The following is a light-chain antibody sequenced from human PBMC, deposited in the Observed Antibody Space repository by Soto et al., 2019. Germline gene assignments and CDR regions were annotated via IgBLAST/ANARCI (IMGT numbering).Light chain of an antibody. CDR1: QSVSSN. CDR3: QQYRDSRT. V-gene: IGKV3-15*01. J-gene: IGKJ1*01. Sequence: EIVMTQSPATLSLSPGERAPLFCRASQSVSSNLAWYQQQPGKAPRLLIYGASTRATGIPARLSGSGSGTDFTLTISRLEPEDFAVYYCQQYRDSRTFGQGTKVDIK. CDR2: GAS.